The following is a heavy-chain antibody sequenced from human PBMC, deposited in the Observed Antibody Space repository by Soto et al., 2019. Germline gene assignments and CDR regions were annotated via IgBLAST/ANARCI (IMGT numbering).Heavy chain of an antibody. CDR2: ISGSGGST. Sequence: GGSLRLSCAASGFTFSSYAMSWVRQAPGKGLEWVSAISGSGGSTYYADSVKGRFTISRDNSKNTLYLQMNSLRAEDTAVYYCAKDKGVVAANYYYYGMDVWGQGTTVTVSS. CDR1: GFTFSSYA. V-gene: IGHV3-23*01. J-gene: IGHJ6*02. CDR3: AKDKGVVAANYYYYGMDV. D-gene: IGHD2-15*01.